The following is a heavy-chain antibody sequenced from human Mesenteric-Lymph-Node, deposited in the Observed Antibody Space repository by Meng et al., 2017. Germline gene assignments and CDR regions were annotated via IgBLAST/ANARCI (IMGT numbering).Heavy chain of an antibody. CDR1: GGSISSTSYY. CDR2: IYYSGSN. V-gene: IGHV4-39*01. Sequence: QLQLQESGPGLVKPSETLSLTCTVSGGSISSTSYYWGWSRQPPRKGPEWIGCIYYSGSNYHNPSLKSRLTISVDTSKSQLALKLSSVTAADTAVYYCARQIFEFGYGGNSPFDYWGQGTLVTVSS. J-gene: IGHJ4*02. CDR3: ARQIFEFGYGGNSPFDY. D-gene: IGHD4-23*01.